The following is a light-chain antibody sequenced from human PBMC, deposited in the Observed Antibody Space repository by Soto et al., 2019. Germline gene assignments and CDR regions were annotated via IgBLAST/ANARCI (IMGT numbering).Light chain of an antibody. J-gene: IGKJ1*01. CDR1: QTISSW. CDR2: KAS. Sequence: DIQMTQSASTLSGSFGAGVTITWWASQTISSWLAWYQQKKGKAPKLLIYKASTLKSGVPSRFSGSGYGTEFNLTISSLQPDDFATYYCQHYNSYSEAFGQGTKVDI. CDR3: QHYNSYSEA. V-gene: IGKV1-5*03.